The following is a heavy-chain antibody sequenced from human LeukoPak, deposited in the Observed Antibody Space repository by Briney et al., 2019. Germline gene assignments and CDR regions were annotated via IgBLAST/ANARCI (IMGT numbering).Heavy chain of an antibody. CDR1: GFTFSSYA. D-gene: IGHD2-15*01. V-gene: IGHV3-23*01. Sequence: GGSLRLSRAASGFTFSSYAMSWVRQAPGKGLEWVSAISGSGGSTYYADSVKGRFTISRGNSKNTLYLQMNSLRAEDTAVYYCAKANVVAAMADWFDPWGQGTLVTVSS. CDR2: ISGSGGST. J-gene: IGHJ5*02. CDR3: AKANVVAAMADWFDP.